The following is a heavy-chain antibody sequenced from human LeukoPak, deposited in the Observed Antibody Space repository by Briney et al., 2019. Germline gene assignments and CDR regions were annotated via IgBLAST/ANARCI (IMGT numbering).Heavy chain of an antibody. J-gene: IGHJ6*02. CDR1: GDSTSRYY. CDR3: ARSPLLSYGMDV. D-gene: IGHD3-10*01. Sequence: SETLSLTCTVSGDSTSRYYWSWLRQPPGKGLEWIGYIYYSRSTDYSPSLKSRVTISGDTSKKQFSLKLSSVTAADTAVYYCARSPLLSYGMDVWGQGTTVTVSS. CDR2: IYYSRST. V-gene: IGHV4-59*01.